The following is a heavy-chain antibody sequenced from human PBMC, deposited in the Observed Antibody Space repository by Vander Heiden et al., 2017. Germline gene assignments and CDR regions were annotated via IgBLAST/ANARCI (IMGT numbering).Heavy chain of an antibody. V-gene: IGHV3-9*01. CDR1: GSTFENHA. CDR3: AKGYGDSYPHYFND. J-gene: IGHJ4*02. Sequence: EVQLLESGGGLVRPGQSLRLSCEASGSTFENHAMHWLRHLEGKGLGGFSGINWSGEFIGYAASVRGRFTMSRDNAENVVYLQMTSLRPEDTAFYYCAKGYGDSYPHYFNDWGQGTLVTVS. CDR2: INWSGEFI. D-gene: IGHD5-18*01.